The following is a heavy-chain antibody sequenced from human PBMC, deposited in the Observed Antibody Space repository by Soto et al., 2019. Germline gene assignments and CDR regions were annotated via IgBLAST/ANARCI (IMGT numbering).Heavy chain of an antibody. J-gene: IGHJ3*02. D-gene: IGHD3-16*01. CDR3: AREYYDGSASYAREI. CDR1: GYNFTGNY. Sequence: QVHLVQSGAELMKPGASVKVSGKASGYNFTGNYLHWVRQAPGQGLESLGWINPNSGGANIAQKFQGWVTITRETSISTTCMELRRLRSNDMAVFSCAREYYDGSASYAREIWGQGTMVTVAS. V-gene: IGHV1-2*04. CDR2: INPNSGGA.